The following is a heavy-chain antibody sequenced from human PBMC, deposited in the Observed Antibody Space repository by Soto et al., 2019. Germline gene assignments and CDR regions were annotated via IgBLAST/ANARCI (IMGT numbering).Heavy chain of an antibody. D-gene: IGHD3-9*01. CDR3: ARDSYYDILTGYSRIAYAMDV. V-gene: IGHV1-2*02. J-gene: IGHJ6*02. CDR2: ISPKSGGT. CDR1: GYTFTGHY. Sequence: ASVKVSCKASGYTFTGHYMHWVRQAPGQGLEWMGWISPKSGGTYFAQKFQGRVTMTWATSITTAYLELSRLRSDDTAVYYCARDSYYDILTGYSRIAYAMDVWGQGTTVTVSS.